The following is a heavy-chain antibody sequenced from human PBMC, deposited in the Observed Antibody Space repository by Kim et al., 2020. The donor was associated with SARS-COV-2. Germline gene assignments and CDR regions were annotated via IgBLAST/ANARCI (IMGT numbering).Heavy chain of an antibody. CDR2: IYHSGNS. V-gene: IGHV4-31*03. D-gene: IGHD7-27*01. CDR3: ARDRTPWGDGIDV. CDR1: GGSISIGTYY. Sequence: SETLSLTCTVSGGSISIGTYYWSWIRQHPGNGLEWIGYIYHSGNSYYNPSLKSRVSMSVDTSKNQFFLKMTSVTAADTAIYYCARDRTPWGDGIDVWGQGTTVTVSS. J-gene: IGHJ6*02.